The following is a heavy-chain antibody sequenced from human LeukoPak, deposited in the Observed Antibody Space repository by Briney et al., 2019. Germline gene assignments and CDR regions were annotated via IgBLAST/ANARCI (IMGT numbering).Heavy chain of an antibody. Sequence: SETLSLTCTVSGGSISSYYWSWVRQPAGKGLEWIGRIYISGNTNYNPSLKGRVTMSVDTSKNQFSLNLSSATAADTAVYYCARGRGSSWYYFDYWGQGTLVTVSS. CDR1: GGSISSYY. CDR3: ARGRGSSWYYFDY. V-gene: IGHV4-4*07. J-gene: IGHJ4*02. D-gene: IGHD6-13*01. CDR2: IYISGNT.